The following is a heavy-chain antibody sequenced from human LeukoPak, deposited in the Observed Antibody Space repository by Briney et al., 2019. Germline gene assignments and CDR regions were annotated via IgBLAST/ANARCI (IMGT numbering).Heavy chain of an antibody. CDR2: IYSGGST. D-gene: IGHD3-22*01. CDR1: GFTVSSNY. Sequence: GGSLRLSCAASGFTVSSNYMSWVCHGPGKGLGWVSHIYSGGSTYYADSLKGRFTISRDNSKNTLYLQMNSLRAEDTAVYYCARSPPYYYDSSGYPDYWGQGTLVTVSS. J-gene: IGHJ4*02. V-gene: IGHV3-66*01. CDR3: ARSPPYYYDSSGYPDY.